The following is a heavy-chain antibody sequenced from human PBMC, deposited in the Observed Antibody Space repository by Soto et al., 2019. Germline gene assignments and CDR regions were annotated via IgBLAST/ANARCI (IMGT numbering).Heavy chain of an antibody. CDR2: ISSSGDST. J-gene: IGHJ4*02. Sequence: GGSLRLSCAASGFTFSSYAMGWVRQAPGKGLEWVSAISSSGDSTYYADSVRGRFSFSRDNSKNTLYLQMNSLRAEDTAVYYCAKLRVQGPLIVVVEDSWGQGTLVTVSS. V-gene: IGHV3-23*01. CDR3: AKLRVQGPLIVVVEDS. CDR1: GFTFSSYA. D-gene: IGHD3-22*01.